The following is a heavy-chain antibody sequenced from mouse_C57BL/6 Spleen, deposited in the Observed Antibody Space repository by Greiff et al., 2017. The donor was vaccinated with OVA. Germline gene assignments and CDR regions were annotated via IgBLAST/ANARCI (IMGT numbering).Heavy chain of an antibody. J-gene: IGHJ3*01. Sequence: QVHVKQPGAELVKPGASVKLSCKASGYTFTSYWMHWVKQRPGQGLEWIGMITPNSGSTNYNEKFKSKATLTVDKSSSTAYMQLSSLTSEDSAVYYCAEGDLAVFAYWGQGTLVTVSA. V-gene: IGHV1-64*01. CDR1: GYTFTSYW. CDR2: ITPNSGST. D-gene: IGHD3-3*01. CDR3: AEGDLAVFAY.